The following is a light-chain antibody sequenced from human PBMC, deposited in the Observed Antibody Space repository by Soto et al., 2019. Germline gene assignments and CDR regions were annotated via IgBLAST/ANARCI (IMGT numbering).Light chain of an antibody. CDR2: DAS. J-gene: IGKJ5*01. V-gene: IGKV3-11*01. CDR3: QHRSIWPVS. Sequence: EILLTQSPATLSLSPGERATLSCRASQSVNNYLHWYQQKPGQAPRLLIFDASNRATGIPARFSGSGSATDFTLTISSLEPEDFAVYYCQHRSIWPVSFGQGTRLEIK. CDR1: QSVNNY.